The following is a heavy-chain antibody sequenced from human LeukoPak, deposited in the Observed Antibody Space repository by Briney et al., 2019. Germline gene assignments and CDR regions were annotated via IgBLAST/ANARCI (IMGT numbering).Heavy chain of an antibody. J-gene: IGHJ4*02. Sequence: GGSLRLSCAASGLIVSSNYKSWVRQAPGKGLEWVSDIYSGGATYYADSVKARFTISRDNSKNTLYLQVNSLRAEDTAVYYCARVGNGYYFDYWGQGTLVTVSS. CDR3: ARVGNGYYFDY. CDR1: GLIVSSNY. D-gene: IGHD3-3*01. V-gene: IGHV3-66*01. CDR2: IYSGGAT.